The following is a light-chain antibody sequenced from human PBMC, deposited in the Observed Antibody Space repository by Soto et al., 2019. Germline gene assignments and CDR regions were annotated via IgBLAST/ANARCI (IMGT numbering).Light chain of an antibody. J-gene: IGKJ1*01. Sequence: AIRMTQSPSSLSASTGDRGTITCRASQGISSYLAWYQQKPGKAPKLLIYAASTLPSGVPSRFSGSGSGTDFTLTISCLQSEDFATYYCQQYYSYHRTFGQGTKVDIK. V-gene: IGKV1-8*01. CDR1: QGISSY. CDR3: QQYYSYHRT. CDR2: AAS.